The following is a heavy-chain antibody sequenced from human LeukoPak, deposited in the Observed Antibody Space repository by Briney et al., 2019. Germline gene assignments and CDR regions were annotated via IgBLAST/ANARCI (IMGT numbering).Heavy chain of an antibody. CDR3: ARVINDYSNYLSALDI. CDR1: GGSLSGYY. Sequence: SETLSLTCAVYGGSLSGYYWSWIRQPPGKGLEWIGEINHSGSTNYNPSLKSRVTISVDTSKNQFSLKLSSVTAADTAVYYCARVINDYSNYLSALDIWGQGTMVTVSS. CDR2: INHSGST. D-gene: IGHD4-11*01. V-gene: IGHV4-34*01. J-gene: IGHJ3*02.